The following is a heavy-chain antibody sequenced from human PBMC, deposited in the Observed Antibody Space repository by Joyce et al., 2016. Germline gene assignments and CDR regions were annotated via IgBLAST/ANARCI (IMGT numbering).Heavy chain of an antibody. CDR2: ITGRGGST. Sequence: EVQLLESGGGFVQHGGSLRLSCEASGFTFDSYAMSWVRQAPGKGREWVSTITGRGGSTDYASSVEGRFTISRDNSENTLYLQMHSLRVEDTAVYYCAKEGYYPLDYWGQGTLVTVSP. V-gene: IGHV3-23*01. J-gene: IGHJ4*02. CDR3: AKEGYYPLDY. CDR1: GFTFDSYA. D-gene: IGHD3-3*01.